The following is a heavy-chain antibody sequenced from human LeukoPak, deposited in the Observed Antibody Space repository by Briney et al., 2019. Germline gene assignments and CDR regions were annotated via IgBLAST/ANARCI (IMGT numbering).Heavy chain of an antibody. CDR1: GFTFSSYA. CDR3: VMGRAYNH. V-gene: IGHV3-23*01. Sequence: PGGSLRLSCAASGFTFSSYAMSWVRQAPGKGLEWVSGIGGSGGTTYYADSVKGRFTISRENAKNSLYLQMNSLRPEDTAVYFCVMGRAYNHWGRGTMVTVSS. D-gene: IGHD5-18*01. J-gene: IGHJ4*03. CDR2: IGGSGGTT.